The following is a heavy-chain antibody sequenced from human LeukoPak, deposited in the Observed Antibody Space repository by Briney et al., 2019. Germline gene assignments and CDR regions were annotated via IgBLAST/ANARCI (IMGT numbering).Heavy chain of an antibody. J-gene: IGHJ4*02. CDR3: VRDVGNFGSGSAYFDS. CDR2: ISTSSDTR. Sequence: GGSLRLSCAASGXSFSSYSMNWVRQAPGKGLEWVSYISTSSDTRSYADSVKGRFTISRDNAKNTLYLQMNSLRAEDTAVYYCVRDVGNFGSGSAYFDSWGQGTLVTVSS. CDR1: GXSFSSYS. D-gene: IGHD3-10*01. V-gene: IGHV3-48*01.